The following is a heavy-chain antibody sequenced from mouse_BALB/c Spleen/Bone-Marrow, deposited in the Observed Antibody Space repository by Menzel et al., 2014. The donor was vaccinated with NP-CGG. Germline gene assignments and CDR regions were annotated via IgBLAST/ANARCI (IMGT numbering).Heavy chain of an antibody. CDR1: GYTFSNYW. D-gene: IGHD3-1*01. Sequence: VQLQQSGTVLARPGAAVKMSCKASGYTFSNYWMHWVKQRPGQGLEWIGTIYPGNSDTTYNQKFKGKAKLTAVTSTSTAYMDLSSLTNEDAAVYYWTTLARTNYDYWGQGTTLTVSS. J-gene: IGHJ2*01. CDR2: IYPGNSDT. V-gene: IGHV1-5*01. CDR3: TTLARTNYDY.